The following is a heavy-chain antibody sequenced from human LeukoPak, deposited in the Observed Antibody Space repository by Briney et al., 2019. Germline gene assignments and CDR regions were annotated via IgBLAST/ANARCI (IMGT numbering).Heavy chain of an antibody. J-gene: IGHJ4*02. D-gene: IGHD2-2*01. CDR1: GGSFSGYY. CDR3: ARGGYCSSTSCSFDY. CDR2: INHSGST. Sequence: SETLSLTCAVYGGSFSGYYWSWIRQPPEKGLEWIGEINHSGSTNYNPSLKSRVTISVDTSKNQFSLKLSSVTAADTAVYYCARGGYCSSTSCSFDYWGQGTLVTVSS. V-gene: IGHV4-34*01.